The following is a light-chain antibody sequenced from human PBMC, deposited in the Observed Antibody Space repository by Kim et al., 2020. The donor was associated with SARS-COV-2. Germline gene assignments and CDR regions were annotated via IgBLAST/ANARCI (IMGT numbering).Light chain of an antibody. J-gene: IGLJ3*02. V-gene: IGLV1-40*01. CDR2: GNT. Sequence: QRGTSAWPGTSSNSGAGYDVHWYRQVPGPAPKLLIYGNTNRPSGVPDRFAGAKAGTSASLAITGLQAEDEADYYCHSYDSSLSGSVFAGGTKLTVL. CDR3: HSYDSSLSGSV. CDR1: SSNSGAGYD.